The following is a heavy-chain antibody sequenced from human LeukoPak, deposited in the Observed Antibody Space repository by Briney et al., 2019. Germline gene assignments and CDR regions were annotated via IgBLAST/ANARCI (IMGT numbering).Heavy chain of an antibody. Sequence: SETLSLTCTVSGGSISSSTDYWGWIRQPPGKGLEWIGSIYYSGSTYYNPSLTSRVTISGDTSKNQFSLKLSSVTAADTAVHYCARSYYLLIFQFDSWGQGALVTVSS. CDR2: IYYSGST. V-gene: IGHV4-39*07. CDR1: GGSISSSTDY. CDR3: ARSYYLLIFQFDS. D-gene: IGHD2/OR15-2a*01. J-gene: IGHJ4*02.